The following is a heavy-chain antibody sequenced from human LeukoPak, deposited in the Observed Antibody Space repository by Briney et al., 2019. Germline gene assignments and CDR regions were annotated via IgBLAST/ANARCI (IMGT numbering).Heavy chain of an antibody. Sequence: GGSLRLSCAVSGFTFSNHWMHWVRQTPEKGLVWVSNISPDGSRTDYADSVKGRFTISRDNAKNTLYLQMNSLRAEDTAVYYCARDYGRSRDYGMDVWGQGTTVTVSS. CDR1: GFTFSNHW. D-gene: IGHD3-10*01. CDR3: ARDYGRSRDYGMDV. V-gene: IGHV3-74*01. CDR2: ISPDGSRT. J-gene: IGHJ6*02.